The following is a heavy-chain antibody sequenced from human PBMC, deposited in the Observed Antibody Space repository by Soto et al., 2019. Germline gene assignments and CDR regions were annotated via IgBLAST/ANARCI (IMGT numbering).Heavy chain of an antibody. J-gene: IGHJ6*02. Sequence: QVQLVQSGAEVKKPGSSVKVSCKASGGTFSSYAISWVRQAPGQVLEWMGGIIPIFGTANYAQKFQGRVTITADESTSTDYMELSSLRSEDTDVYYCANGRTGNHYYGMDVWGQGPTFTVSS. D-gene: IGHD2-15*01. CDR3: ANGRTGNHYYGMDV. V-gene: IGHV1-69*01. CDR1: GGTFSSYA. CDR2: IIPIFGTA.